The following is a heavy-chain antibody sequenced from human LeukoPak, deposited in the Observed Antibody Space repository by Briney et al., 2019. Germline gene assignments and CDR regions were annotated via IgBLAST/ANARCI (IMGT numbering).Heavy chain of an antibody. CDR1: GYTFTGYY. Sequence: WASVKVSCTASGYTFTGYYMHWVRQAPGQGLEWMGWINPNSGGTNYAQKFQGRVTMTRDTSISTAYMELSRLRSDDTAVYYCARASSGASYYFDYWGQGTLVTVSS. D-gene: IGHD6-19*01. CDR2: INPNSGGT. V-gene: IGHV1-2*02. J-gene: IGHJ4*02. CDR3: ARASSGASYYFDY.